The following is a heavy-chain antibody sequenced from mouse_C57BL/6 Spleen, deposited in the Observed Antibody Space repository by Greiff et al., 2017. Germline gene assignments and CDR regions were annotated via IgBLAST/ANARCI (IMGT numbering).Heavy chain of an antibody. D-gene: IGHD2-4*01. Sequence: VQLQQSVAELVRPGASVKLSCTASGFTIKNTYMHWVKQRPEQGLEWIGRIDPANGNTKYAPKFQGKATITADTSSNTAYLQLSSLTSEDAASYYCARDYYEVDYWGQGTTLTVSS. CDR1: GFTIKNTY. J-gene: IGHJ2*01. CDR2: IDPANGNT. V-gene: IGHV14-3*01. CDR3: ARDYYEVDY.